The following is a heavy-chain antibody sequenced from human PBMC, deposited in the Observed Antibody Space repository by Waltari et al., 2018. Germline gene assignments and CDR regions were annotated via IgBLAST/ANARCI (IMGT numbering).Heavy chain of an antibody. J-gene: IGHJ5*02. CDR1: GYTFSNYA. Sequence: QVQLVQSGAEVKKPGASVKVSCKASGYTFSNYAMNWVRQAPGQGLEWMGWINGGNCNTKYSQKFQGRVIITRDTSTSTAYMELSSLRSEDTAVYYCASGHPTVVTSHLFDPWGQGTLVTVSS. V-gene: IGHV1-3*01. CDR3: ASGHPTVVTSHLFDP. D-gene: IGHD2-2*01. CDR2: INGGNCNT.